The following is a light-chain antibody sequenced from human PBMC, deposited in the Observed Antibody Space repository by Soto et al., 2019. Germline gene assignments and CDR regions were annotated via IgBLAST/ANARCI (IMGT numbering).Light chain of an antibody. CDR3: QQYGSSPPYT. CDR2: GSS. J-gene: IGKJ2*01. V-gene: IGKV3-20*01. CDR1: QSVSNNY. Sequence: EVVLTQSPGTLSLSPGERATLSCRASQSVSNNYFAWYQQKPGQAPRLLIFGSSDRPTGIPDRFSGSGSGTDFPLTISRLEPEDFAVYYCQQYGSSPPYTFGQGTKLEIK.